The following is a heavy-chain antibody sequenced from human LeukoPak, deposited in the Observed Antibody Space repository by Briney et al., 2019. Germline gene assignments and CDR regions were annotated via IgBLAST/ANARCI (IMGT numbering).Heavy chain of an antibody. CDR3: ARDPDSSVVY. CDR1: GLTFSDYY. V-gene: IGHV3-11*04. CDR2: ISSSGSTI. J-gene: IGHJ4*02. Sequence: GGSLRLSCAASGLTFSDYYMSWLRQAPGKGLEWVSYISSSGSTIYYADSVKGRFTISRDNAKNSLYLQMNSLRAEDTSVYYCARDPDSSVVYWGQGTLVADSS. D-gene: IGHD6-25*01.